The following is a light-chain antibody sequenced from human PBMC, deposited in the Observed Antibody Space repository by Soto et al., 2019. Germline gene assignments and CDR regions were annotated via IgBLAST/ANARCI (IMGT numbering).Light chain of an antibody. CDR3: FSYAGRYTYV. V-gene: IGLV2-11*01. J-gene: IGLJ1*01. Sequence: QSALTQPRSVSGSPGQSVTISCTGTSSDVGSYNYVSWYQQHPGKAPEFMIYEVDKRPSGVPDRFSGSKFGNTASLTISGLQAEYEADYYCFSYAGRYTYVFGTGTKLTVL. CDR2: EVD. CDR1: SSDVGSYNY.